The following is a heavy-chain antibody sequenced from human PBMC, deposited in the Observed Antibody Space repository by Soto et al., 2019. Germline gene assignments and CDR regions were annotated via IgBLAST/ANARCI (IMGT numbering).Heavy chain of an antibody. V-gene: IGHV3-48*02. CDR2: ISSSSSTI. J-gene: IGHJ5*02. Sequence: EVQLVESGGGLVQPGGSLRLSCAASGFTFSSYSMNWVRQAPGKGLEWVSYISSSSSTIYYADSVKGRFTISRDNAKNSLYLQMNSLRDEDTAVYYCARENYGDYLNWFDPWGQGTPVTVSS. CDR1: GFTFSSYS. D-gene: IGHD4-17*01. CDR3: ARENYGDYLNWFDP.